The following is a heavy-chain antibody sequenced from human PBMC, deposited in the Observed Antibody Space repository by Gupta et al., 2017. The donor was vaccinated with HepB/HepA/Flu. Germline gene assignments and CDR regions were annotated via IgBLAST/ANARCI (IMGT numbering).Heavy chain of an antibody. CDR2: IYWDDDK. J-gene: IGHJ4*02. V-gene: IGHV2-5*02. Sequence: IYWDDDKRYSPSVKSRVTITKDTSKNQVVLTLTNMDPVDTATYYCAHGYFDSSGAQIDYWGQGTLVTVSS. D-gene: IGHD3-22*01. CDR3: AHGYFDSSGAQIDY.